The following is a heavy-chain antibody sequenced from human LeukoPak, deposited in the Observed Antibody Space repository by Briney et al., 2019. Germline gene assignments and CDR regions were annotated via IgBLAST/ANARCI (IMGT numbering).Heavy chain of an antibody. CDR2: IKQDGSEK. J-gene: IGHJ4*02. V-gene: IGHV3-7*01. Sequence: GGSLRLSCAASGFTFTSYWMSWVRQAPGKGLEWVANIKQDGSEKYYVDSVKGRFTISRDNAKNSLYLQMNSLRAEDTAVYYCARDQLYCGGPTCYRTGDDSWGQGTLVTVSS. CDR1: GFTFTSYW. CDR3: ARDQLYCGGPTCYRTGDDS. D-gene: IGHD2-2*02.